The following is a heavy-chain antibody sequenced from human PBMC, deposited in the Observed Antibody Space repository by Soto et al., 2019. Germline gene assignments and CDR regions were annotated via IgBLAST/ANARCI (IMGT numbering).Heavy chain of an antibody. D-gene: IGHD4-17*01. J-gene: IGHJ4*02. CDR3: ARSAYGDYLFDY. Sequence: SETLSLTCTVSGGSISSYYWSWIRQPPGKGLEWIGYIYYSGSTNYNPSLKSRVTISVDTSKSQFSLKLSSVTAADTAVYYCARSAYGDYLFDYWGQGTLVTVSS. V-gene: IGHV4-59*01. CDR2: IYYSGST. CDR1: GGSISSYY.